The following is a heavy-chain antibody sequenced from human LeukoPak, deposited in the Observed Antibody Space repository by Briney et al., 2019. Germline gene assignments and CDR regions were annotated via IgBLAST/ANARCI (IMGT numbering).Heavy chain of an antibody. D-gene: IGHD2-15*01. CDR3: AKGGSPSHNWFNS. CDR1: GFTFSDYG. V-gene: IGHV3-30*02. J-gene: IGHJ5*01. Sequence: GGSLRLSCAASGFTFSDYGMHWVSQAPGKGLEWVVLIRNDGSYEYYPDSVKGRFTISRDNSRNALFLQMNSLRAEDTAVYYCAKGGSPSHNWFNSWGQGTLVAVSS. CDR2: IRNDGSYE.